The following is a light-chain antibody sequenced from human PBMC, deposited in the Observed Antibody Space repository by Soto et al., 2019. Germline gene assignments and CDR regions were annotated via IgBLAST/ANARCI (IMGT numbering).Light chain of an antibody. V-gene: IGLV2-23*02. CDR3: CSYAGSSTHVV. J-gene: IGLJ2*01. Sequence: QSVLTQPASVSGSPGQSITISCTGTSSDVGSYNLVSWYQQHPGKAPKLMIYEVSKRPSGVFNRFSGSKSGNTASLTISGLQAEDEADYYCCSYAGSSTHVVFGGGTKLTVL. CDR2: EVS. CDR1: SSDVGSYNL.